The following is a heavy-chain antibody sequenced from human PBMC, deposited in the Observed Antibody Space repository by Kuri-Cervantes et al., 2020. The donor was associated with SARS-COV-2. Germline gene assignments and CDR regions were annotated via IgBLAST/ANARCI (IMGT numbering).Heavy chain of an antibody. J-gene: IGHJ4*02. CDR1: GFSFRYYG. V-gene: IGHV3-30*03. D-gene: IGHD6-19*01. CDR3: ARGAGISGWFD. Sequence: GGSLRLSCAVSGFSFRYYGMVWVRQAPGKGLEWVAFISYDGNHKECVDSVLGRFTISRDNSKNTLYLQMNSLRAEDTAVYYCARGAGISGWFDWGQGTLVTVSS. CDR2: ISYDGNHK.